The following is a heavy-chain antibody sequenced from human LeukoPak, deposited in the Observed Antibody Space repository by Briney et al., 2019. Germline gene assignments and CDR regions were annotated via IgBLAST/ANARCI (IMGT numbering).Heavy chain of an antibody. D-gene: IGHD3-10*01. J-gene: IGHJ3*02. Sequence: SETLSLTCTVSGGSMSTYYWTWIRQPPGKGLEWIGFIYYTGSTNYNPSLKSRVTISVDTSKNQFSLKLSSVTAADTAVYYCARVVFSGSYFGAFDIWGQGTMVTVSS. CDR2: IYYTGST. CDR3: ARVVFSGSYFGAFDI. V-gene: IGHV4-59*08. CDR1: GGSMSTYY.